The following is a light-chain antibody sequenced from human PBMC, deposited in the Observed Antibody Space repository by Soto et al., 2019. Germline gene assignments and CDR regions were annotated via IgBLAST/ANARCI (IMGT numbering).Light chain of an antibody. CDR1: QDVSDF. CDR3: QYHNGAPPIT. Sequence: EIPLTRSPALLSASVGDRVTLTCRASQDVSDFLAWYQHPPGKAPNLLIYAGYTLQSGVPSRFSGSGSGTEFSLTITGLQPEDFVTYYCQYHNGAPPITLGQGTRLEIK. J-gene: IGKJ5*01. CDR2: AGY. V-gene: IGKV1-9*01.